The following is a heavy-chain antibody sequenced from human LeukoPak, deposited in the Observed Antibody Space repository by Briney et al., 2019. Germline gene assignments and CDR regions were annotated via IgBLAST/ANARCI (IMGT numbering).Heavy chain of an antibody. D-gene: IGHD6-6*01. CDR1: GGSISSGGYY. CDR3: ARAVAARRYFDY. V-gene: IGHV4-30-2*01. CDR2: IYHSGST. Sequence: SETLSLTCTVSGGSISSGGYYWSWIRQPPGKGLEWIGYIYHSGSTYYNPSLKSRVTISVDRSKNQFSLKLSSVTAADTAVYYCARAVAARRYFDYWGQGTLVTVSS. J-gene: IGHJ4*02.